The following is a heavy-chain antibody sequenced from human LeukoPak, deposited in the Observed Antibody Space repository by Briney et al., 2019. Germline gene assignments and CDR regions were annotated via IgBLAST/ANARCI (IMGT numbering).Heavy chain of an antibody. CDR2: ISGSGGST. D-gene: IGHD6-13*01. CDR3: AKVPRIAAAGTGFDY. Sequence: GGSLRLSCAASGFTFSSYAMSWVRQPPGKGLEWFSVISGSGGSTYYADSVKGRFTISRDNSKNTLYLQMNSLRAEDTAVYYCAKVPRIAAAGTGFDYWGQGTLVTVSS. J-gene: IGHJ4*02. V-gene: IGHV3-23*01. CDR1: GFTFSSYA.